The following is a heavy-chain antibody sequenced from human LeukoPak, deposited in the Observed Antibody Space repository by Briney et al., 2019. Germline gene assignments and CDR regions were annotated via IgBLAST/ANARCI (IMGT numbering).Heavy chain of an antibody. CDR3: ARAGGGMYQLLWGGVIVYNWFDP. CDR1: GYTFTSYD. D-gene: IGHD2-2*01. J-gene: IGHJ5*02. CDR2: LNPNSGNT. V-gene: IGHV1-8*01. Sequence: ASVKVSCKASGYTFTSYDINWVRQATGQGLEWMGWLNPNSGNTGYAQKFQGRVTITRNTSISTAYMELRNLRSEDTAVYYGARAGGGMYQLLWGGVIVYNWFDPWGQGTLVTVSS.